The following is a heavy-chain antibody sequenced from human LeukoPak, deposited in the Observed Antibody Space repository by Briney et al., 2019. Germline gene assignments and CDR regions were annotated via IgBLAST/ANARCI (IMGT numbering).Heavy chain of an antibody. Sequence: SETLSLTCTVSGGSISSYYCSWIRQPPGKGLEWMGYSNYNGSTNYNSSLKSSVTISVDMDKNQFSLKLSSVTAADAAVYYCGRDIHSLALTGGLFDYWGQGTLVTVSS. D-gene: IGHD6-19*01. J-gene: IGHJ4*02. CDR3: GRDIHSLALTGGLFDY. CDR2: SNYNGST. V-gene: IGHV4-59*01. CDR1: GGSISSYY.